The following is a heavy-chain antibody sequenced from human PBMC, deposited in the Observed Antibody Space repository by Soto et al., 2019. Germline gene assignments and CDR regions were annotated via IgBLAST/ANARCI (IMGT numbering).Heavy chain of an antibody. J-gene: IGHJ6*02. CDR1: GYTFTGYY. CDR3: ARAPHPTAEAYNDQYYYYYYGMDV. D-gene: IGHD1-1*01. CDR2: INPNSGGT. V-gene: IGHV1-2*04. Sequence: QVQLVQSGAEVKKPGASVKVSCKASGYTFTGYYMHWVRQAPGQGLEWMGWINPNSGGTNYAQKFQGWVTMTRDTSISTAYMELSRLRSDDTAVYYCARAPHPTAEAYNDQYYYYYYGMDVWGQGTTVTVSS.